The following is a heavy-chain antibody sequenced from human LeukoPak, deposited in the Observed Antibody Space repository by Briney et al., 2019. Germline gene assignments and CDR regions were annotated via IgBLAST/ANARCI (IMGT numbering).Heavy chain of an antibody. D-gene: IGHD3-22*01. CDR2: ISYDGTNK. V-gene: IGHV3-30*18. J-gene: IGHJ3*02. Sequence: GGSLRLSCAASGFTFSHYAMHWARQAPGKGLDWVAVISYDGTNKYYADSVKGRFTISRDNSKNTLSLQMNSQRAEDTAVYYCAKGGYYASSGSYAFDIWGQGTVVTVSS. CDR3: AKGGYYASSGSYAFDI. CDR1: GFTFSHYA.